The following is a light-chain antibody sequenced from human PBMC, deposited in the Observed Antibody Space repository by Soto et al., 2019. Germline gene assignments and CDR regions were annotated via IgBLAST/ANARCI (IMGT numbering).Light chain of an antibody. V-gene: IGLV2-23*01. CDR3: CSYAGSYIYV. CDR2: EGS. J-gene: IGLJ1*01. CDR1: SSDVGSYNL. Sequence: QSVLTQPDSVSGSPGQSITISCTGTSSDVGSYNLVSWYQQHPGKAPKLMIYEGSKRPSGVPDRFSGSKSGNTASLTISGLQAEDEADYYCCSYAGSYIYVFGTGTKVTVL.